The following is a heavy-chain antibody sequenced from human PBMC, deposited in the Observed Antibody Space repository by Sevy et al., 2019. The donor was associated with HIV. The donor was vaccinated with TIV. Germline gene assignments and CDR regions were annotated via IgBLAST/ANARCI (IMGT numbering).Heavy chain of an antibody. CDR2: IYYSGST. V-gene: IGHV4-59*01. CDR3: ARALQDYYYGMDV. J-gene: IGHJ6*02. CDR1: GDSISSYY. Sequence: SETLSLTCTVSGDSISSYYWSWIRQPPGKGLEWIGFIYYSGSTNYNPSLKSRVAISKDTSKNLFSLKLSSVTAADTAVYYCARALQDYYYGMDVWGQGTTVTVSS.